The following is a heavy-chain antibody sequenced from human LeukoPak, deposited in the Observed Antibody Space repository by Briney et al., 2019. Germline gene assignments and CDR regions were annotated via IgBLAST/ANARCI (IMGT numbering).Heavy chain of an antibody. CDR1: GYTFTNYD. CDR2: MNPKSGYT. Sequence: GASVKVSCKASGYTFTNYDINWVRQATGQGLEWMGWMNPKSGYTGYAQKFQGRVTMTRDTSISTAYMELGSLRSKDTAVYYCARVTGSIDYWGQGTLVTVSS. D-gene: IGHD1-26*01. V-gene: IGHV1-8*01. J-gene: IGHJ4*02. CDR3: ARVTGSIDY.